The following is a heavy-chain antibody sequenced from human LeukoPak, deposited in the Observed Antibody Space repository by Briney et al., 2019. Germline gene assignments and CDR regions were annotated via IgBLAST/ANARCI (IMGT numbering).Heavy chain of an antibody. D-gene: IGHD3-22*01. CDR3: AMAYYYDSSGYYGTDAFDI. CDR2: VYYSWST. J-gene: IGHJ3*02. Sequence: SETLSLTCTVSGGSISSYYWSWIRQPPGKGLEWIGCVYYSWSTNCNPSLMSRVTISVDTSKTQFSLKLSSVTAADTAVYYCAMAYYYDSSGYYGTDAFDIWGHGTMVTVSS. V-gene: IGHV4-59*01. CDR1: GGSISSYY.